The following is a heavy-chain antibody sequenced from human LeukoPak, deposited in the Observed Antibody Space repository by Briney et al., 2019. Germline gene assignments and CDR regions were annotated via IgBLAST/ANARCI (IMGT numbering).Heavy chain of an antibody. V-gene: IGHV3-48*01. CDR2: ISSSSSTI. J-gene: IGHJ4*02. CDR1: GFTFRSYS. Sequence: PGGSLRLSCAASGFTFRSYSMNWVRQAPGKGLEWVSYISSSSSTIYYADSVKGRFTISRDNAKNSLYLQMNSLRAEDTAVYYCASGGVTIFGVVNYWGQGTLVTVSS. D-gene: IGHD3-3*01. CDR3: ASGGVTIFGVVNY.